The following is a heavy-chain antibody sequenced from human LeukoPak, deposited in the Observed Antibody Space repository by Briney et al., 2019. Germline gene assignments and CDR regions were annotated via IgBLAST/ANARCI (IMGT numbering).Heavy chain of an antibody. CDR1: GYSFTSYA. Sequence: ASVKVSCKASGYSFTSYAISWVRQAPGQGLEWMGWISASNGNTNYAPKLQGRVTMATDTSTSTACMELRSPRSDDTAVYYCARRVLYSGLDYWGQGTLVTVSS. J-gene: IGHJ4*02. D-gene: IGHD1-26*01. CDR2: ISASNGNT. V-gene: IGHV1-18*01. CDR3: ARRVLYSGLDY.